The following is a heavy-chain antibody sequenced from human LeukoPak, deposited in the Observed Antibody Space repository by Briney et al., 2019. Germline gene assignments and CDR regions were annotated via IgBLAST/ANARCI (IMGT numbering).Heavy chain of an antibody. J-gene: IGHJ4*02. CDR2: IYPGDSDT. Sequence: GESLRISCKGSGYSFTSYWISWVRQMPGKGLEWMGIIYPGDSDTRYSPSFQGQVTISADKSISTAYLQWSSLKASDTAMYYCARQGTDSSGFSGYWGQGTLVTVSS. CDR1: GYSFTSYW. D-gene: IGHD3-22*01. CDR3: ARQGTDSSGFSGY. V-gene: IGHV5-51*01.